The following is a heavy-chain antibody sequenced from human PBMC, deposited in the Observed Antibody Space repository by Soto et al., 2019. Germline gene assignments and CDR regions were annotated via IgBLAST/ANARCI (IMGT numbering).Heavy chain of an antibody. CDR3: ARVLRQLWPHNYYYYMDV. V-gene: IGHV3-11*01. Sequence: GGSLRLSCAASGFTFSDYFMSWIRQAPGKGLEWISYISNSGSTIDYADSVKGRFTISRDNAKKSLYLQMNSLRAEDTAVYFCARVLRQLWPHNYYYYMDVWGKGTTVTVSS. J-gene: IGHJ6*03. CDR2: ISNSGSTI. D-gene: IGHD5-18*01. CDR1: GFTFSDYF.